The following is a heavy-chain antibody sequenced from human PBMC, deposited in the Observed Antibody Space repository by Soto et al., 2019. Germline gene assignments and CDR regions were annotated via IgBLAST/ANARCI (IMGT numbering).Heavy chain of an antibody. Sequence: PGESLKISCESSGYTFANYWIGWVRQVPGKGLEWVAIIYPSDSRTIYSPSFQGQVTISADKSISTAYLQWSSLKASDTAMYYCARLSGGYGYRHFDYWGQGTLVTVS. J-gene: IGHJ4*02. D-gene: IGHD5-18*01. CDR2: IYPSDSRT. CDR3: ARLSGGYGYRHFDY. CDR1: GYTFANYW. V-gene: IGHV5-51*01.